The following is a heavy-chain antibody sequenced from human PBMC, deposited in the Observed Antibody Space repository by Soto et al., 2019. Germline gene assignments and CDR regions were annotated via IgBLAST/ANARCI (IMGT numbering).Heavy chain of an antibody. CDR3: ARVSEGGDYGDYFWFEP. CDR2: IYYSGST. D-gene: IGHD4-17*01. Sequence: PSETLSLTCTVSGGSISSGGYYWSWIRQHPGKGLEWIGYIYYSGSTYYNPSLKSRVTISVDTSKNQFSLKLSSVTAADTAVYYCARVSEGGDYGDYFWFEPWGQGTLVTVSS. CDR1: GGSISSGGYY. J-gene: IGHJ5*02. V-gene: IGHV4-31*03.